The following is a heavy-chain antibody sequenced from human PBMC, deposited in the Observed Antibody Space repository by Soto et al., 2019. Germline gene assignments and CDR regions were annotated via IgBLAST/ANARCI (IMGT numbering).Heavy chain of an antibody. J-gene: IGHJ4*02. Sequence: QVQLVQSGAEVKKPGASVKVSCEASGYTFTGYYLHWVRQAPGQGFEWMGRISPKSGGTNYAQKCQGRVTMTWDTALNAAFMELSSLMVEDTAVYYCARPPGYVSDWYYFDLWGQGTLVTVSS. CDR2: ISPKSGGT. D-gene: IGHD3-9*01. CDR1: GYTFTGYY. CDR3: ARPPGYVSDWYYFDL. V-gene: IGHV1-2*02.